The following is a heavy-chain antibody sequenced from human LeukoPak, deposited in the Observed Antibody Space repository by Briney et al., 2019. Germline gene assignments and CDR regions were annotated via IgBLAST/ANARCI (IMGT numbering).Heavy chain of an antibody. CDR1: GGTFSSYA. J-gene: IGHJ6*03. CDR2: IIPIFGTA. D-gene: IGHD3-10*01. V-gene: IGHV1-69*05. CDR3: ARDRWAITMVRGVYYMDV. Sequence: ASVKVSCKASGGTFSSYAISWVRQAPGQGLEWMGRIIPIFGTANYAQKFQGRVTITTDESTSTAYMELSSLRSEDTAVYYCARDRWAITMVRGVYYMDVWGKGTTVTVS.